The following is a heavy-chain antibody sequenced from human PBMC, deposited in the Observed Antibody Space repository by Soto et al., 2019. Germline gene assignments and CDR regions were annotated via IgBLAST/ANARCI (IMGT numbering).Heavy chain of an antibody. Sequence: SETRSRTCTVFGGSVDNYYWSWIRQPPGKGLEWIGHIFYSGSTKYSPSLKNRVTISVDTSKNHFSLQLRSVTAADTAVYYCARDGSTVTTNYHYAMDVWGQGTTVTVSS. CDR3: ARDGSTVTTNYHYAMDV. CDR1: GGSVDNYY. D-gene: IGHD4-17*01. J-gene: IGHJ6*02. CDR2: IFYSGST. V-gene: IGHV4-59*02.